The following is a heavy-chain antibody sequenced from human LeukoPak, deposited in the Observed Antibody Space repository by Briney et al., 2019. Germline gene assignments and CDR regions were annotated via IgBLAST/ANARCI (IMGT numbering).Heavy chain of an antibody. CDR2: ISSSSSSI. D-gene: IGHD5-18*01. V-gene: IGHV3-21*01. J-gene: IGHJ4*02. CDR1: GFTFNSYI. CDR3: ARASGDIVETATMGSY. Sequence: GGSLRLSCAASGFTFNSYIMNWVRQAPGKGLEWVSSISSSSSSIYYADSVKGRFTISRDNAKNSLYLQMNSLRAEDTAVYYCARASGDIVETATMGSYWGQGTLVTVSS.